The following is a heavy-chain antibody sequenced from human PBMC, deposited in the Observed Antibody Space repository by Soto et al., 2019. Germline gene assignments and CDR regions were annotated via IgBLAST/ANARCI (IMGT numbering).Heavy chain of an antibody. V-gene: IGHV1-46*01. Sequence: QVQLVQSGAEVKKPGASVKVSCKASGYTFTHYYIHWVRQAPGQGLEWMGIINPNGGSTTYAQKFRAGCTMTRDTSTSAVYMELSSLRSDVSAVYYCATSVNSAMAFDYWGQGTLVTVSS. CDR3: ATSVNSAMAFDY. CDR2: INPNGGST. CDR1: GYTFTHYY. D-gene: IGHD5-18*01. J-gene: IGHJ4*02.